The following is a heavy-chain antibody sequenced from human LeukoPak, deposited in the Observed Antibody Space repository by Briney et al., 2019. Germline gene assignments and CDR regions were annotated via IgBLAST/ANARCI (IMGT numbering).Heavy chain of an antibody. D-gene: IGHD3-22*01. V-gene: IGHV4-61*01. Sequence: SETLSLTCTVSGGSVSSGIYYWSWIRQPPGKGLEWIGYIYYSGSTNYNPSLKGRVTISVDTSKNQFSLRLSSVTAADTAVYYCARGLGDHYDSIKTRFDPWGQGTLVTVSS. CDR2: IYYSGST. CDR3: ARGLGDHYDSIKTRFDP. J-gene: IGHJ5*02. CDR1: GGSVSSGIYY.